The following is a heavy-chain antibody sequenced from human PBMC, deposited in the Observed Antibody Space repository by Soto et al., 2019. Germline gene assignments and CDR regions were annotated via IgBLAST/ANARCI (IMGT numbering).Heavy chain of an antibody. D-gene: IGHD4-17*01. CDR1: GFTFNTYW. Sequence: EVQLVESGGGLVQPGGSLRLSCAASGFTFNTYWMQWVRQGSGKGPEWVSRLNSDGSFTSYADSVKGRFTVSRDNAKNTVYLQMNSLRVEDTAVYYCTRGIYDYGDYAGFDFWGQGTLVTVSS. CDR3: TRGIYDYGDYAGFDF. CDR2: LNSDGSFT. J-gene: IGHJ4*02. V-gene: IGHV3-74*01.